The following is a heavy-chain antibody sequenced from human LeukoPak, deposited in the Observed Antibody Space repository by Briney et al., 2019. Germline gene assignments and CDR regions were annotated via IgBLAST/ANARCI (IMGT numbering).Heavy chain of an antibody. V-gene: IGHV3-23*01. D-gene: IGHD6-19*01. J-gene: IGHJ6*02. Sequence: GGSLRLSCAASGFTFSSHAMSWVRQAPGKGLEWVSGISGSGGSTHYTDSVKGRFTISRDNSKNTLYLQMNSLRAEDTAVYYCAKGAYSSGWSPIAYYYYGMDVWGQGTTVTVSS. CDR2: ISGSGGST. CDR3: AKGAYSSGWSPIAYYYYGMDV. CDR1: GFTFSSHA.